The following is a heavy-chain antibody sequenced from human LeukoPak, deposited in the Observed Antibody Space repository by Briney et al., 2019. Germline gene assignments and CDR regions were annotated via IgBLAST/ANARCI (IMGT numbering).Heavy chain of an antibody. Sequence: PGGSLRLSCAASGFTFSSYGMHWVRQAPGKGLEWVAVISYDGSNKYYADSVKGRFTISRDNSKNTLYLQMNSLRAEDTAVYYCAKDSGGYDSVDYYYYGIDVWGQGTTVTVSS. CDR1: GFTFSSYG. V-gene: IGHV3-30*18. J-gene: IGHJ6*02. CDR2: ISYDGSNK. D-gene: IGHD5-12*01. CDR3: AKDSGGYDSVDYYYYGIDV.